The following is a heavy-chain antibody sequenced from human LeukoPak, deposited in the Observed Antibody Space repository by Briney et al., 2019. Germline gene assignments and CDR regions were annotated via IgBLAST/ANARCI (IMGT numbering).Heavy chain of an antibody. V-gene: IGHV4-34*01. D-gene: IGHD2-2*01. Sequence: SETLSLTCAVYGGSFSGYYWSWIRPPPGKGLEWIGEINHSGSTNYNPSLKSRVTISVDTSKNQFSLKLSSVTAADTAVYYCARGGDIVVVPAAIWGQGTLVTVSS. CDR1: GGSFSGYY. J-gene: IGHJ4*02. CDR3: ARGGDIVVVPAAI. CDR2: INHSGST.